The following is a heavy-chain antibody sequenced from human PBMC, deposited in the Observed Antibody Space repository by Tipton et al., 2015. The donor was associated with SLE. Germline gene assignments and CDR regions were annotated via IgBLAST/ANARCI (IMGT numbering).Heavy chain of an antibody. CDR2: IYYSGST. Sequence: TLSLTCIVSGGSISSNSYYWGWIRQPPGKGLEWIGRIYYSGSTYYNPSLKSRVTISVDTSKNQFSLKLSSVTAADTAVFYCARATYYYYDAFDIWGQGSMVTVSS. J-gene: IGHJ3*02. CDR3: ARATYYYYDAFDI. D-gene: IGHD3-10*01. CDR1: GGSISSNSYY. V-gene: IGHV4-39*07.